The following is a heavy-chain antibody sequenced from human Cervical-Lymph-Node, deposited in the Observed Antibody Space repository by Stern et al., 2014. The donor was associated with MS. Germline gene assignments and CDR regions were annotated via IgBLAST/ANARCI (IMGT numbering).Heavy chain of an antibody. Sequence: VQLVESGGGLVQPGGSLRLSCAASGFTFSSYWMSWVRQAPGKGLEWVANIKQDGSEKYYVDSVKVRFTVSRDKSKNSLYLQMNSLRAEDTAVYYCARSPYSSRWTKSGAFDYWGQGTLVTVSS. CDR3: ARSPYSSRWTKSGAFDY. V-gene: IGHV3-7*01. CDR2: IKQDGSEK. CDR1: GFTFSSYW. J-gene: IGHJ4*02. D-gene: IGHD6-13*01.